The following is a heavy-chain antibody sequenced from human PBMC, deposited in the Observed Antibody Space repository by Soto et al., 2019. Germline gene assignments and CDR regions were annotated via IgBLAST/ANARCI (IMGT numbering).Heavy chain of an antibody. V-gene: IGHV3-30-3*01. J-gene: IGHJ6*02. Sequence: GGFLRLSCAASGFTFSSYAMHWVRQAPGKGLEWVAVISYDGSNKYYADSVKGRFTISRDNSKNTLYLQMNSLRAEDTAVYYCARDLTAPASYYYYYYGMDVWGQGTTVTVSS. CDR2: ISYDGSNK. CDR1: GFTFSSYA. CDR3: ARDLTAPASYYYYYYGMDV.